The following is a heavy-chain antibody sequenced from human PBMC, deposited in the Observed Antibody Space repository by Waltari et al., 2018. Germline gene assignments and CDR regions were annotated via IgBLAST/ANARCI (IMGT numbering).Heavy chain of an antibody. CDR3: ATFSSGT. V-gene: IGHV1-24*01. CDR1: GGTFSSYT. D-gene: IGHD6-25*01. CDR2: FDPEDGET. Sequence: QVQLVQSGAEVKKPGSSVKVSCKASGGTFSSYTISWVRQAPGKGLEWMGGFDPEDGETIYAQKFQGRVTMTEDTSTDTAYMELSSLRSEDTAVYYCATFSSGTWGQGTLVTVSS. J-gene: IGHJ5*02.